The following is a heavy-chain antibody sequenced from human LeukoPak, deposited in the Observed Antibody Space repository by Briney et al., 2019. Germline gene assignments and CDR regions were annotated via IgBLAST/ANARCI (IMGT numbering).Heavy chain of an antibody. J-gene: IGHJ4*02. CDR3: ARSTRYNWNDDY. CDR2: INPNSGGT. D-gene: IGHD1-1*01. CDR1: GYTFTGYY. V-gene: IGHV1-2*02. Sequence: ASVKVSCKASGYTFTGYYMHWVRQAPGQGLEWMGWINPNSGGTNYAQEFQGRVTMTRDTSISTAYTELSRLRSDDTAVYYCARSTRYNWNDDYWGQGTLVTVSS.